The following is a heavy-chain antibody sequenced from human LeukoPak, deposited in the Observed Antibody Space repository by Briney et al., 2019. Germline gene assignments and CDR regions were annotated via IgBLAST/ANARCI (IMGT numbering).Heavy chain of an antibody. J-gene: IGHJ4*02. CDR3: ARTPYGDDYYFDY. CDR1: GYTFTGYY. D-gene: IGHD4-17*01. Sequence: ASVKVSCKASGYTFTGYYMHWVRQAPGQGLEWMGWINPNSGGTNYAQKFQGRVTMTRDTSISTAYMEPSRLRSDDTAVYYCARTPYGDDYYFDYWGQGTLVTVSS. CDR2: INPNSGGT. V-gene: IGHV1-2*02.